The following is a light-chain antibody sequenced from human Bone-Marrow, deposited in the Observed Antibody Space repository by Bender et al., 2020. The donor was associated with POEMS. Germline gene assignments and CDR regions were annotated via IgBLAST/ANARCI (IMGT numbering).Light chain of an antibody. CDR3: CSYAGGDSFML. CDR1: KLGNRY. V-gene: IGLV3-1*01. Sequence: SYELTQPPSVSVSPGQTASITCSGDKLGNRYVFWFQQKPGQSPVLVIYQDTKRPSGIPERFSGSKSGNTASLTVSGLQADDEANYYCCSYAGGDSFMLFGGGTKLTVL. CDR2: QDT. J-gene: IGLJ3*02.